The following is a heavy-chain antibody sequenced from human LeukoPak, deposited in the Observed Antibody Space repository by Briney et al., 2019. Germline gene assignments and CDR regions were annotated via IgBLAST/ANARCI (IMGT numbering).Heavy chain of an antibody. CDR1: GFTFSTYA. V-gene: IGHV3-30*04. Sequence: GGSLRLSCAASGFTFSTYAMHWVRQAPGKGLERVAVISYDGSSKYYADSVKGRFIISRDNSKNTLYLQMNSLRAEDTAVYYCARARSSYGYGDAFDIWGQGTMVTVSS. D-gene: IGHD5-18*01. CDR3: ARARSSYGYGDAFDI. J-gene: IGHJ3*02. CDR2: ISYDGSSK.